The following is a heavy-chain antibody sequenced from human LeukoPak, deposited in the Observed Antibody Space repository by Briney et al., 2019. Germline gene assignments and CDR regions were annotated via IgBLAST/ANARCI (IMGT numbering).Heavy chain of an antibody. J-gene: IGHJ4*02. CDR2: INHSGST. CDR3: VGYCSSTSCYPYYFDY. Sequence: SETLSLTCAVYGGSFSGYYWSWIRQPPGKGLEWIGEINHSGSTNYNPSLKSRVTISVDTSKNQFPLKLSSVTAADTAVYYCVGYCSSTSCYPYYFDYWGQGTLVTVSS. CDR1: GGSFSGYY. V-gene: IGHV4-34*01. D-gene: IGHD2-2*01.